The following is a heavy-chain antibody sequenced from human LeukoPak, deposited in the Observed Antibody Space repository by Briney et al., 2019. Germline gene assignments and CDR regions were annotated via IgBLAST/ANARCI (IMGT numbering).Heavy chain of an antibody. CDR1: GFTFSSYA. D-gene: IGHD3-22*01. CDR3: AKEEHYYDSSGYYDYYYGMDV. J-gene: IGHJ6*02. Sequence: PGGSLRLSCTASGFTFSSYAMHWVRQAPGKGLEWVASIPYDGSHEFYADSVKGRFTISRDNSKNTLYLQMNSLRAEDTAVYYCAKEEHYYDSSGYYDYYYGMDVWGQGTTVTVSS. V-gene: IGHV3-30*04. CDR2: IPYDGSHE.